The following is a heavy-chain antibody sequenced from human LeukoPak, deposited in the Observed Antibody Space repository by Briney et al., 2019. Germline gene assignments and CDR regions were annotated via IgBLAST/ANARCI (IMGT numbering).Heavy chain of an antibody. CDR3: TRNTDYGSATNYFDS. Sequence: GGSLRLSCAASGFTYYDYATHWVRQAPGKGLEWVALIRWEGQTTYYADSVRGRFTISRDNSKNSLYLQMNTLRTEDTAFYYCTRNTDYGSATNYFDSWGQGTLVSVSS. V-gene: IGHV3-43*01. D-gene: IGHD3-10*01. J-gene: IGHJ4*02. CDR2: IRWEGQTT. CDR1: GFTYYDYA.